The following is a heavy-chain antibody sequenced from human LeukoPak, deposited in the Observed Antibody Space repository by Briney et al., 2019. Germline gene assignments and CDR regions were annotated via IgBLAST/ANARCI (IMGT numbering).Heavy chain of an antibody. CDR1: GFTFSNYW. V-gene: IGHV3-7*01. J-gene: IGHJ4*02. CDR3: ARDGRGVGASDY. D-gene: IGHD1-26*01. CDR2: IKQDGSET. Sequence: GGSLRLSCAASGFTFSNYWMNWVRQAPGKGLEWVANIKQDGSETYYVDSVKGRFTISRDNAKNSLYLQMNSLGAEDTAVYYCARDGRGVGASDYWGQGTLVTVSS.